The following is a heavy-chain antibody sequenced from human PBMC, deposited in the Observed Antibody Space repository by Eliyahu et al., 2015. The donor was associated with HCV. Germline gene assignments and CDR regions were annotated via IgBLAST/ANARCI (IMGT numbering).Heavy chain of an antibody. CDR1: GFTFSSYG. CDR3: ARGPSQWSTNYYYYYMDV. Sequence: QVQLVESGGGVVQPGRSLRLSCAASGFTFSSYGMHWVRQAPGKGLEWVAVIWYDGSNKYYADSVKGRFTISRDNSKNTLYLQMNSLRAEDTAVYYCARGPSQWSTNYYYYYMDVWGKGTTVTVSS. D-gene: IGHD1-26*01. J-gene: IGHJ6*03. V-gene: IGHV3-33*01. CDR2: IWYDGSNK.